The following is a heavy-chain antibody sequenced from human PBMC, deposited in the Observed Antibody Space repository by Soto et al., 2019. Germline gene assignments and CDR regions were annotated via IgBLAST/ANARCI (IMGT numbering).Heavy chain of an antibody. Sequence: PSETLSLTCSIYSGSFSGFYWSWIRQPPGKRLEWIGEISQSGSTNYNPSLKSRVSISVDTSKNQFSLNLTSVTAADTAVYYCARAPKVSGSSQTRPGFWGQGALVTVSS. CDR3: ARAPKVSGSSQTRPGF. CDR2: ISQSGST. D-gene: IGHD6-6*01. J-gene: IGHJ4*02. V-gene: IGHV4-34*01. CDR1: SGSFSGFY.